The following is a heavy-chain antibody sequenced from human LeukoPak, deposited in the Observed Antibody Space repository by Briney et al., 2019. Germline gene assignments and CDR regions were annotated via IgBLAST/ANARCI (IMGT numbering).Heavy chain of an antibody. D-gene: IGHD3-16*01. CDR2: ISGSGYYT. J-gene: IGHJ6*03. Sequence: LGGSLRLSCEASGSGFTFGNFALSWVRQAPGKGLEWVSGISGSGYYTYYADSVKGRFTISRDNSKNTLYIQMNSLRAEDTAVYYCAKDGSWGDYYFYFYMDVWGKGTTVTVSS. CDR3: AKDGSWGDYYFYFYMDV. CDR1: GSGFTFGNFA. V-gene: IGHV3-23*01.